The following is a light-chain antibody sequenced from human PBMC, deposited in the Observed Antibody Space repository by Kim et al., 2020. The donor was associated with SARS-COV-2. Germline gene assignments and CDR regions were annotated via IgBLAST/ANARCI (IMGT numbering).Light chain of an antibody. J-gene: IGKJ2*01. CDR3: QQYGTTPYT. CDR2: GSS. Sequence: PGATATLSCRASQIISSNSYLAWYQQNPGQPPRLLIYGSSSRATDLPDRFSGSGSATDFTLTISRLEPDDFAVDYGQQYGTTPYTFGQGTKL. CDR1: QIISSNSY. V-gene: IGKV3-20*01.